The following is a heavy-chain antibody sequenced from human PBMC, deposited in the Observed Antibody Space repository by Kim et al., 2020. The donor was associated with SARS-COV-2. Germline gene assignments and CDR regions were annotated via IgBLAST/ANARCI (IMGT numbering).Heavy chain of an antibody. CDR1: GDSVSGDSVA. D-gene: IGHD4-4*01. CDR3: GRDYEYSIDY. CDR2: TYYRSKWYN. V-gene: IGHV6-1*01. Sequence: SQTLSLTCAISGDSVSGDSVAWNWIRQSPSRGLEWLGRTYYRSKWYNDYAVSVKSRITISPDTSKNQFSLRLTSVTPEYTAVYYCGRDYEYSIDYWGQGTLVTVSS. J-gene: IGHJ4*02.